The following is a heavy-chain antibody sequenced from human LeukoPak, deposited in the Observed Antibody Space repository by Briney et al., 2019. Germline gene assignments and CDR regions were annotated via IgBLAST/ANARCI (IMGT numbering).Heavy chain of an antibody. V-gene: IGHV3-21*01. J-gene: IGHJ6*02. CDR2: ISSSGRYI. CDR1: GFTFSNYN. CDR3: ARDPPYYYYGMDV. Sequence: GGSLRLSCVTSGFTFSNYNMNWVRQAPGKGLEWVSTISSSGRYIYYAESVKGRFTISRDNAKNSLYLQMNSLRAEDTAVYYCARDPPYYYYGMDVWGQGTTVTVSS.